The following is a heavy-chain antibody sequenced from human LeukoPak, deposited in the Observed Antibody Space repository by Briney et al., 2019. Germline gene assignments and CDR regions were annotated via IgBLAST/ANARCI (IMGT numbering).Heavy chain of an antibody. V-gene: IGHV4-34*01. Sequence: SETLSLTCAVYGGSFSGYYWSWIRQPPGKGLEWIGEINHSGSTNYNPSLKSRVTISVGTSKNQFSLKLSSVTAADTAVYYCASLNYYDSSGYYLGVLNWFDPWGQGTLVTVSS. J-gene: IGHJ5*02. CDR1: GGSFSGYY. CDR2: INHSGST. CDR3: ASLNYYDSSGYYLGVLNWFDP. D-gene: IGHD3-22*01.